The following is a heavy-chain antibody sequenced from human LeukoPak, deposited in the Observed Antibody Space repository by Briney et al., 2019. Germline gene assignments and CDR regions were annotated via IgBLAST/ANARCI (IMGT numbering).Heavy chain of an antibody. D-gene: IGHD2-2*01. CDR1: GGTFSSYA. CDR3: ARESLVVPAALYNWFDP. Sequence: GASVKVSCTASGGTFSSYAISWVRQAPGQGLEWMGGIIPIFGTANFAQKFQGRVTITADESTSTAYMELSSLRSEDTAVYYCARESLVVPAALYNWFDPWGQGTLVTVSS. J-gene: IGHJ5*02. V-gene: IGHV1-69*13. CDR2: IIPIFGTA.